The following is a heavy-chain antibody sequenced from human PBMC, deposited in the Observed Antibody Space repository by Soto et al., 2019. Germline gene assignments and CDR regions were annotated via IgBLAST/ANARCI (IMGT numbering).Heavy chain of an antibody. Sequence: PSETLSLTCAVYGGSFSGYYWSWIRQPPGKGLEWIGEINHSGSTNYNPSLKSRVTISVDTSKNQFSLKLSSVTAADTAVYYCALIVVVPAASGVMDVWGQGTTVTVSS. J-gene: IGHJ6*02. CDR2: INHSGST. D-gene: IGHD2-2*01. V-gene: IGHV4-34*01. CDR1: GGSFSGYY. CDR3: ALIVVVPAASGVMDV.